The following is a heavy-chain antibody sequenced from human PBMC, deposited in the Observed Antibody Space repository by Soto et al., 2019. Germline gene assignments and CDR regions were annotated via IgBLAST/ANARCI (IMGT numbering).Heavy chain of an antibody. J-gene: IGHJ6*02. CDR3: ARQGPYGMDV. CDR1: GGSVSSGNYF. Sequence: SETLSLTCTVSGGSVSSGNYFWSWVRQPPGKGLELIAYVSSSGNTNYNPSLKSRVTISLDTSKNEFSLKLSSVTAADTAVYYCARQGPYGMDVWGQGTTVTVSS. CDR2: VSSSGNT. V-gene: IGHV4-61*01.